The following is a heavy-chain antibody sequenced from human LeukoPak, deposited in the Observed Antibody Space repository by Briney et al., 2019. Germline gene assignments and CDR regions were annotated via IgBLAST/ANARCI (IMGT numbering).Heavy chain of an antibody. CDR2: FDPEEGKT. J-gene: IGHJ5*02. V-gene: IGHV1-24*01. CDR1: GYMHSELS. D-gene: IGHD3-3*01. CDR3: ATFRWIAYSNWFDP. Sequence: ASVKVSCKVSGYMHSELSMHWVRQAPGEGLEWMGGFDPEEGKTIYAQKFRGRVIMTEDPSTDTAYMELSSLTSEDTAMYYCATFRWIAYSNWFDPWGQGTLVTVSS.